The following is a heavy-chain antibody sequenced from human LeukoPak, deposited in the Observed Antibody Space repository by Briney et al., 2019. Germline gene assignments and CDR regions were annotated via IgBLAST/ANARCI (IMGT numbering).Heavy chain of an antibody. D-gene: IGHD3-9*01. CDR2: ISGSGGST. CDR1: GFTFSSYA. Sequence: PGGSLRLSCAASGFTFSSYAMSWVRQAPGKGLEWVSAISGSGGSTYYADSVKGRFTISRDNSKNTLYLQMNSLRAEDTAVYYCAKDLGLQYYDILTGSEFDYWGQGTLVTVSS. V-gene: IGHV3-23*01. CDR3: AKDLGLQYYDILTGSEFDY. J-gene: IGHJ4*02.